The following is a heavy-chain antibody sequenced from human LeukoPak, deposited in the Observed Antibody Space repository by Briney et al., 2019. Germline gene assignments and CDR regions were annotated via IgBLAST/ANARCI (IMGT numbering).Heavy chain of an antibody. CDR1: RFIFSSYW. J-gene: IGHJ4*02. CDR2: INQDGSDK. V-gene: IGHV3-7*01. CDR3: AKVFPYYGYNELDY. Sequence: GGSLRLSCATSRFIFSSYWMTWVRRTPGKGLEWVASINQDGSDKYYVDSVKGRFTISRDNAKKSLYLEMSSLRAEDTAVYYCAKVFPYYGYNELDYWGQGTLVTVSS. D-gene: IGHD5-24*01.